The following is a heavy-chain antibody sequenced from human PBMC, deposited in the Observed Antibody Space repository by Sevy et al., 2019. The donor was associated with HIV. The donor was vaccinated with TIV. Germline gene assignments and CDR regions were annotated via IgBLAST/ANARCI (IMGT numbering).Heavy chain of an antibody. Sequence: ASLKVSCKTSGYTFSSHDINWVRQAPGQGLEWMGWMNPNNGNTGYVQKFQDRVTMTRDSSIATAYMELRGLTSDDTAVYYCARDPSANYLTPHYRDYYDLDVWGQGTAVTVSS. D-gene: IGHD1-7*01. CDR2: MNPNNGNT. V-gene: IGHV1-8*01. J-gene: IGHJ6*02. CDR1: GYTFSSHD. CDR3: ARDPSANYLTPHYRDYYDLDV.